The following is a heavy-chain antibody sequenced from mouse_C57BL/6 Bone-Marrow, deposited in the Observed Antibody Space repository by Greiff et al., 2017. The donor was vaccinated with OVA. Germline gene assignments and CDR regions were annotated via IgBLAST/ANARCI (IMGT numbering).Heavy chain of an antibody. V-gene: IGHV2-2*01. J-gene: IGHJ4*01. D-gene: IGHD2-4*01. CDR3: ARNGYDYDRYAMDY. CDR2: IWSGGST. Sequence: VQLKESGPGLVQPSQSLSITCTVSGFSLTSYGVHWVRQSPGKGLEWLGVIWSGGSTDYNAAFISRLSISKDNSKSQVFFKMNSLQADDTAIYYCARNGYDYDRYAMDYWGQGTSVTVSS. CDR1: GFSLTSYG.